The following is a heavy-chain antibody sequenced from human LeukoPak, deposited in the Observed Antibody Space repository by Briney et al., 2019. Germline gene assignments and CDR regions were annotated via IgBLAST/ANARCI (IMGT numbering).Heavy chain of an antibody. D-gene: IGHD2-15*01. J-gene: IGHJ3*02. V-gene: IGHV3-30*18. CDR2: ISCDGINK. CDR3: AKSEEDAWSAAFDI. Sequence: PGGSLRLSCAASGFTFSNYDMHWVRQAPGKGLEWVAVISCDGINKYYGDSVKGQFAISRDNSKNTLYLQMNSLRPEDTAVYYCAKSEEDAWSAAFDIWGQGTMVIVSS. CDR1: GFTFSNYD.